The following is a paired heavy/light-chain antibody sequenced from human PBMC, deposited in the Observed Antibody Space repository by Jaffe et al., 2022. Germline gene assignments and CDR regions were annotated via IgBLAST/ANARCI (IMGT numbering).Light chain of an antibody. CDR1: QSLVYSDGNTY. CDR2: KVS. CDR3: MQGTHWPWT. J-gene: IGKJ1*01. Sequence: DVVMTQSPLSLPVTLGQPASISCRSSQSLVYSDGNTYLNWFQQRPGQSPRRLIYKVSNRDSGVPDRFSGSGSGTGTDFTLKINRVEAEDVGVYYCMQGTHWPWTFGQGTKVEIK. V-gene: IGKV2-30*01.
Heavy chain of an antibody. V-gene: IGHV3-9*01. CDR2: ISWNSGSI. Sequence: EVQLVESGGGLVQPGRSLRLSCAASGFTFDDYAMHWVRQAPGKGLEWVSGISWNSGSIVYADSVRGRFTISRDNAKNSLYLQMNSLRTEDTAFYYCATHAGTGGWGQGTLVTVSS. CDR3: ATHAGTGG. CDR1: GFTFDDYA. J-gene: IGHJ4*02. D-gene: IGHD6-13*01.